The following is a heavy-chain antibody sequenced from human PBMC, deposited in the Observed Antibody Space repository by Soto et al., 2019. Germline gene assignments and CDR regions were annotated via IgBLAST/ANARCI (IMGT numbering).Heavy chain of an antibody. D-gene: IGHD2-2*01. Sequence: GGSLRLSCAASGFTFSNAWMNWVRQAPGKGLEWVGRIKSKTDGGTTDYAAPVKGRFTISRDDSKNTLYLQMNSLKTEDTAVYYCTTIVVGVTSYQLPHPYWGQGTLVTVSS. CDR1: GFTFSNAW. V-gene: IGHV3-15*07. CDR2: IKSKTDGGTT. CDR3: TTIVVGVTSYQLPHPY. J-gene: IGHJ4*02.